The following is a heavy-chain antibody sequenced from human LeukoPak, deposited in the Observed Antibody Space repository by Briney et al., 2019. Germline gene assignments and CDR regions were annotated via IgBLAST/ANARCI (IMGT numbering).Heavy chain of an antibody. J-gene: IGHJ4*02. CDR3: GYSGYDYASFDY. V-gene: IGHV1-18*01. CDR1: GYTLTELS. CDR2: ISAYNGNT. D-gene: IGHD5-12*01. Sequence: GASVKVSCKVSGYTLTELSMHWVRQAPGQGLEWMGWISAYNGNTNYAQKLQGRVTMTTDTSTSTAYMELRSLRSDDTAVYYCGYSGYDYASFDYWGQGTLVTVSS.